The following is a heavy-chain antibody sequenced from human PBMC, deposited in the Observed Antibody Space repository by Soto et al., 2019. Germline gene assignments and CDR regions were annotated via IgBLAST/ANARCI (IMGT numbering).Heavy chain of an antibody. CDR1: GYPFSENH. V-gene: IGHV1-2*02. J-gene: IGHJ4*01. Sequence: QVQLVQSGAEVKKTGASVKVSCKASGYPFSENHIHWVRQAPGQGLEWIGWLNPYNGATNYAPKFQGRVTMTRDTSTSTSYMELSGLKSDDTAVYYCATARRGTVSLLVDWGQGTLVAVS. CDR2: LNPYNGAT. D-gene: IGHD2-21*01. CDR3: ATARRGTVSLLVD.